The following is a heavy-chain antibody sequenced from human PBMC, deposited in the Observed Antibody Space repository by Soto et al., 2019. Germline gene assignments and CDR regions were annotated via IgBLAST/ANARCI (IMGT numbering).Heavy chain of an antibody. CDR2: INHSGSN. D-gene: IGHD3-9*01. CDR1: GGSFSTYY. CDR3: ARGGSNDWQVAFDI. V-gene: IGHV4-34*01. J-gene: IGHJ3*02. Sequence: QLQQWGAGLLKPSETLSLTCVVSGGSFSTYYYNWIHQSPGKGLEWIGEINHSGSNNYSPSLKSRVTMSLDTSKTQFSLKLTSVTAADTAVYYCARGGSNDWQVAFDIWGQGTMVTVSS.